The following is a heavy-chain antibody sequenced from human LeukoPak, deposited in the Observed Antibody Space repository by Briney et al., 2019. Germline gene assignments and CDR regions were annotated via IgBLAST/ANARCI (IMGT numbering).Heavy chain of an antibody. CDR1: GFTFSSYA. CDR2: ISGSGGNT. D-gene: IGHD2-2*01. CDR3: AKGPKIPAPTYYFDY. Sequence: GGSLRLSCATSGFTFSSYAMGWVRQAPGKGLEWISAISGSGGNTYYAASVKGRFTFSRDNSKNTLFLQMNSLRAEDTAVYYCAKGPKIPAPTYYFDYWGQGTLVTVSS. J-gene: IGHJ4*02. V-gene: IGHV3-23*01.